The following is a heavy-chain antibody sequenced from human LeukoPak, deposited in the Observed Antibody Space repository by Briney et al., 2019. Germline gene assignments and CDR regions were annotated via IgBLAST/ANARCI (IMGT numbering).Heavy chain of an antibody. J-gene: IGHJ4*02. D-gene: IGHD3-22*01. V-gene: IGHV5-51*01. CDR1: GYSFTNYW. CDR2: INPADSDT. CDR3: ARREGRGYYLIDS. Sequence: GESLKISCQCSGYSFTNYWIGWVRPMPGKGLELMGTINPADSDTKYSPSFQGQVTMSADKSINTAFLQWSGLESSDTAMYYCARREGRGYYLIDSWGQGTPVTVSS.